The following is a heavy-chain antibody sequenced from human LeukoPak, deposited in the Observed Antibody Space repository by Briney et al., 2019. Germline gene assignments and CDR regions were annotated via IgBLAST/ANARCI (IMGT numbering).Heavy chain of an antibody. V-gene: IGHV4-61*02. CDR1: GGSISSGSYS. Sequence: SETLSLTCTVPGGSISSGSYSSSWIRQPAGKGLEWIGRIYTSGSTNYNPSLKSRVTISVDTSKNQFSVKLSSETAADTAVYYCARVNSGSARGDPWGQGTLVTVSS. CDR2: IYTSGST. J-gene: IGHJ5*02. CDR3: ARVNSGSARGDP. D-gene: IGHD3-10*01.